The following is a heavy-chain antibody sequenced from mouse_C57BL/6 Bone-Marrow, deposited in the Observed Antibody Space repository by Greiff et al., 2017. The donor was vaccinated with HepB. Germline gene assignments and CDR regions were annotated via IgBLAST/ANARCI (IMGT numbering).Heavy chain of an antibody. Sequence: EVMLVESGGGLVQPGGSLKLSCAASGFTFSDYYMYWVRQTPEKRLEWVAYISNGGGSTYYTDTVKGRFTISRDNAKNTLYLQMSLLKSEDTAMEYCVRGVLRGDFDYWGQGTTLTVSS. D-gene: IGHD1-1*01. CDR2: ISNGGGST. CDR3: VRGVLRGDFDY. V-gene: IGHV5-12*01. CDR1: GFTFSDYY. J-gene: IGHJ2*01.